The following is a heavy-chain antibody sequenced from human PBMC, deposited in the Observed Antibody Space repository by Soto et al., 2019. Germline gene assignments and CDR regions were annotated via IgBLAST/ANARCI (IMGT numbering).Heavy chain of an antibody. CDR1: GFTFSSYG. CDR2: ISGSGDST. CDR3: AKGRGSTWYKARYYYGMDV. Sequence: PGGSLRLSCAASGFTFSSYGMSWVRQAPGKGLEWVSSISGSGDSTYYADSVKGRFTISRDKTKNTLYLQMNSLRAEDTAVYYCAKGRGSTWYKARYYYGMDVWGQGTTVTVSS. V-gene: IGHV3-23*01. D-gene: IGHD6-13*01. J-gene: IGHJ6*02.